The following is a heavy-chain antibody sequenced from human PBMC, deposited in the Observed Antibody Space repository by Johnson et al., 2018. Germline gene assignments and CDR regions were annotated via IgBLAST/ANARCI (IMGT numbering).Heavy chain of an antibody. V-gene: IGHV3-64*01. CDR2: ISSNGGST. D-gene: IGHD2-2*02. J-gene: IGHJ5*02. CDR3: AKEGGYCSSTSCYTDWFDP. Sequence: YISGISSNGGSTHYANSVKGRFTISRDNSKNTLYLQMGSLRAEDMAVYYCAKEGGYCSSTSCYTDWFDPWGQGTLVTVSS.